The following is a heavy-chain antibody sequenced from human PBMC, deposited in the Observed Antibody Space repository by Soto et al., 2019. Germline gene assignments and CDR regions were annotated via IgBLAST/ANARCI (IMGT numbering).Heavy chain of an antibody. D-gene: IGHD3-22*01. CDR1: EFTFSSHS. V-gene: IGHV3-48*02. Sequence: EVQLVESGGGLVQPGGSLRLSCAASEFTFSSHSMNWVRQAPGKGLEWISFISSSGSTIYYADSVKGRFTLSRDNAKNSLYLQMNSLRDEDTAVHYCASDRRSSGYLTPRFWGGMDVW. J-gene: IGHJ6*01. CDR2: ISSSGSTI. CDR3: ASDRRSSGYLTPRFWGGMDV.